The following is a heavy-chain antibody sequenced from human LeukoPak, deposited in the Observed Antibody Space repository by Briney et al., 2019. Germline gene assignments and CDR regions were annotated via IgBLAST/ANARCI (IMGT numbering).Heavy chain of an antibody. D-gene: IGHD6-13*01. Sequence: PSETLSLTCTVSGGSISSYYWSRIRQPPGKGLEWIGYIYNSGSANYNPSLKSRVTISVDTSKKQFSLKLSSVTAADTAVYYCARETAAAGARRFDYWGQGTLVTVSS. CDR1: GGSISSYY. V-gene: IGHV4-59*01. J-gene: IGHJ4*02. CDR3: ARETAAAGARRFDY. CDR2: IYNSGSA.